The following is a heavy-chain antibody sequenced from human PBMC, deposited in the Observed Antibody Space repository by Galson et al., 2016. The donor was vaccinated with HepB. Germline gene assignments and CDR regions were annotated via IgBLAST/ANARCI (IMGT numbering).Heavy chain of an antibody. Sequence: SLRLSCAASGFIFKDYAMHWVRQAPGKGLEWVSSISWNSGSIGYADSVKGRLTISRDNAKNSLYLQTNSLRAEDTAFYYCARNKASMSVGATNFQHWGQGTVVTGSA. CDR2: ISWNSGSI. V-gene: IGHV3-9*01. CDR3: ARNKASMSVGATNFQH. D-gene: IGHD1-26*01. J-gene: IGHJ1*01. CDR1: GFIFKDYA.